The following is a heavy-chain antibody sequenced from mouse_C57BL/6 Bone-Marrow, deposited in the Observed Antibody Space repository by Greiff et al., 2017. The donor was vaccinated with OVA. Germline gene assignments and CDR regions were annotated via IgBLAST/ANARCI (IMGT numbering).Heavy chain of an antibody. CDR1: GFTFSDYG. Sequence: EVQGVESGGGLVKPGGSLKLSCAASGFTFSDYGMHWVRQAPEKGLEWVAYISSGSSTIYYADTVKGRFTISRDNAKNTLFLQMTSLRSEDTDMYYCAREGLRPYYYAMDYWGQGTSVTVSS. J-gene: IGHJ4*01. D-gene: IGHD1-2*01. V-gene: IGHV5-17*01. CDR2: ISSGSSTI. CDR3: AREGLRPYYYAMDY.